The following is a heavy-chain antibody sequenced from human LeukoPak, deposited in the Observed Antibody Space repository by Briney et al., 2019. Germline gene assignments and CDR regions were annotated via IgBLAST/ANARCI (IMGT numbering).Heavy chain of an antibody. Sequence: PGRSLRLSCAASGFSFSSYAMHWVRQAPGKGLEWVAVISYDGSNKYYADSVKGRFTISRDNSKNTLYLQMNSLRAEDTAVYYCARGGGSYDILTGDYKPHDYWGQGTLVTVS. CDR3: ARGGGSYDILTGDYKPHDY. CDR1: GFSFSSYA. CDR2: ISYDGSNK. V-gene: IGHV3-30-3*01. J-gene: IGHJ4*02. D-gene: IGHD3-9*01.